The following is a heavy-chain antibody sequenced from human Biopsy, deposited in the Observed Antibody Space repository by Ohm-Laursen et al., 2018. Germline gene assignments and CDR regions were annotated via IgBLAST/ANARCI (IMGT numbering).Heavy chain of an antibody. CDR3: ARDPLNGHRHFDY. J-gene: IGHJ4*02. D-gene: IGHD2-8*01. CDR1: SYTFTDYN. CDR2: INCKTGAT. V-gene: IGHV1-2*02. Sequence: ASVKVSCKASSYTFTDYNIHWMRQAPGQGLEWLGYINCKTGATNYAQKFQGTVTITRDTSISTAYLALGSLRSADTAIYYCARDPLNGHRHFDYWGQGSLVTVSS.